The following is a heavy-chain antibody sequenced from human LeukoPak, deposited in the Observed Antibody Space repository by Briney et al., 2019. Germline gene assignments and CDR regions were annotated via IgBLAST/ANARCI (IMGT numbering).Heavy chain of an antibody. CDR1: GGSISYYY. CDR3: ARGARRIQLWLRGTWFDP. Sequence: PSETLSLTCTVSGGSISYYYWSWIRQPAGKGLEWIGRIYSSGSTNYNPSLKSRLTMSLDTSKNQFSLKLSSVTAADTAVYYCARGARRIQLWLRGTWFDPWGQGTLVTVSS. V-gene: IGHV4-4*07. J-gene: IGHJ5*02. CDR2: IYSSGST. D-gene: IGHD5-18*01.